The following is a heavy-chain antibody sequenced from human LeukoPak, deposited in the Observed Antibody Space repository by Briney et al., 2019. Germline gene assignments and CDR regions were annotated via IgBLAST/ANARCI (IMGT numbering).Heavy chain of an antibody. CDR3: VSFYETY. D-gene: IGHD2/OR15-2a*01. J-gene: IGHJ4*02. CDR1: GNYW. V-gene: IGHV3-74*01. Sequence: GGSLRLSCAASGNYWMHWVRQAPGKGLAWVSHINSDGSWTSYADSVKGRFTISKDNAKNTVYLQMNSLRAEDTAVYYCVSFYETYWGRGTLVTVSS. CDR2: INSDGSWT.